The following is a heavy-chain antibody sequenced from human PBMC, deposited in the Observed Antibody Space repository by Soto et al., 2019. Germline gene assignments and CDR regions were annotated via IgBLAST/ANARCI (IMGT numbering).Heavy chain of an antibody. CDR2: INHSGST. CDR1: GESSSGYY. J-gene: IGHJ4*02. Sequence: PSETLSLTCAVYGESSSGYYWSWIRQPPGKGLEWIGEINHSGSTNYNPSIKSRVTISVDTSKNQFSLKLSSVTAADTAVYYCARGVGYCSGGSCPSFLGHWGQGTLVTVAS. CDR3: ARGVGYCSGGSCPSFLGH. D-gene: IGHD2-15*01. V-gene: IGHV4-34*01.